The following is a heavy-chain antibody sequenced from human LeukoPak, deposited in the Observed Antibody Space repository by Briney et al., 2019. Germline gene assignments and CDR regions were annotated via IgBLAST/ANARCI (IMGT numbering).Heavy chain of an antibody. J-gene: IGHJ4*02. CDR2: IYYSGST. V-gene: IGHV4-31*03. CDR1: GGSISSGGYY. CDR3: ACSGWYPHSYFDY. Sequence: PSETLSLTCTVSGGSISSGGYYWSWIRQHPGKGLEWIGYIYYSGSTYYNPSLKSRVTISVDTSKNQFSLKLSSVTAADTAVYYCACSGWYPHSYFDYWGQGTLVTVSS. D-gene: IGHD6-19*01.